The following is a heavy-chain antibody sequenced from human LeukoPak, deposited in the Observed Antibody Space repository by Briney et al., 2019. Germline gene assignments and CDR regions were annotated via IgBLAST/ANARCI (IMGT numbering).Heavy chain of an antibody. J-gene: IGHJ4*02. D-gene: IGHD6-6*01. CDR3: AKTGLYSSSSRGYFDY. CDR1: GFTFSNYV. CDR2: ISGGGITT. V-gene: IGHV3-23*01. Sequence: GGSLRLSCAASGFTFSNYVMGWVRQPPGEGLQWVSVISGGGITTYYARSVKGRFTISRDNSKNTLYLQMNNLRAEDTAIYYCAKTGLYSSSSRGYFDYWGQGTLVTVSS.